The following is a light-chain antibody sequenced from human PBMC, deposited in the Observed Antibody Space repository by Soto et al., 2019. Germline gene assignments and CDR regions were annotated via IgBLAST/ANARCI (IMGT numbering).Light chain of an antibody. CDR2: GAS. J-gene: IGKJ1*01. CDR1: QSVSSN. V-gene: IGKV3-15*01. CDR3: QQYETFSGT. Sequence: ERVMTQSPATLSVSPGERATLSCRASQSVSSNLAWYQQKPGQAPRLLIYGASTRATGIPARFSGSGSGTEFTLTISSLQSEDFATYYCQQYETFSGTFGPGTKVDIK.